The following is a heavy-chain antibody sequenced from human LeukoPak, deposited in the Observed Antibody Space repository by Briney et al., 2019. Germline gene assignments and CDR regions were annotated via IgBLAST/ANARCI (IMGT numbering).Heavy chain of an antibody. V-gene: IGHV3-21*01. D-gene: IGHD3-10*01. CDR3: ARIRGEHLYYYYMDV. Sequence: GGSLRLSCAASGFTFSSYSMNWVRQAPGKGLEWVSSISSSSSYIYYADSVKGRFTISRDNAKNSLYLQMNSLRAEDTAVYYCARIRGEHLYYYYMDVWGKGTTVTVSS. CDR2: ISSSSSYI. J-gene: IGHJ6*03. CDR1: GFTFSSYS.